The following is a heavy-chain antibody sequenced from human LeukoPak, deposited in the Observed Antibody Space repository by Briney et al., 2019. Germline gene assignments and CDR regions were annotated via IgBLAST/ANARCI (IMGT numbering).Heavy chain of an antibody. CDR2: INHSGST. J-gene: IGHJ5*02. D-gene: IGHD6-19*01. Sequence: SETLSLTCAVYGGSFRGYYWSWIRQPPGKGLEWIGEINHSGSTNYNPSLTSRVTISVDTSKNQFSLKLSSVTAADTAVYYCAREIAVAGVYWFDPWGQGTLVTVSS. CDR1: GGSFRGYY. V-gene: IGHV4-34*01. CDR3: AREIAVAGVYWFDP.